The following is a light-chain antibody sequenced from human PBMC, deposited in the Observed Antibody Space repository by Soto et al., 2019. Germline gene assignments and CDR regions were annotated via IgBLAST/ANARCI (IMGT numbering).Light chain of an antibody. CDR1: SSDVGYYNY. J-gene: IGLJ1*01. CDR2: DVS. CDR3: SSSTRSSTLV. V-gene: IGLV2-14*03. Sequence: QSVLTQPASVSGSPGQSITISCTGTSSDVGYYNYVSWYQQHPGKVPKLLIYDVSNRPSGVSNRFSGSKSGNTASLTISGLQAEDEADYYCSSSTRSSTLVFGTGTKLTVL.